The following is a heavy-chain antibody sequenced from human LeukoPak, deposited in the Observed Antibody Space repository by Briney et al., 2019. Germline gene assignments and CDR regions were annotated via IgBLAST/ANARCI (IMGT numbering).Heavy chain of an antibody. J-gene: IGHJ4*02. CDR3: AKDLLEWFLYPYFDY. CDR1: GFTFSSYA. V-gene: IGHV3-23*01. CDR2: ISGSGGST. Sequence: PGGSLRLSCAAPGFTFSSYAMSWVRQAPGKGLEWVSAISGSGGSTYYADSVKGRFTISRDNSKNTLYLQMNSLRAEDTAVYYCAKDLLEWFLYPYFDYWGQGTLVTVSS. D-gene: IGHD3-3*01.